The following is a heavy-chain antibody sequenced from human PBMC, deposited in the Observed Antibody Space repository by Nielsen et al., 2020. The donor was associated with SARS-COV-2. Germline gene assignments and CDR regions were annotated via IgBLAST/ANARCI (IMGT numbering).Heavy chain of an antibody. D-gene: IGHD4-11*01. V-gene: IGHV5-51*01. J-gene: IGHJ6*02. CDR2: IYPGDSDT. CDR3: ARLNSNYYYYGMDV. Sequence: GGSLRLSCKGSGYSFTSYWIGWVRQMPGKGLEWMGIIYPGDSDTRYSPSFQGRVTISADKSISTAYLQWSSLKASDTAMYYCARLNSNYYYYGMDVWGQGTTVTVSS. CDR1: GYSFTSYW.